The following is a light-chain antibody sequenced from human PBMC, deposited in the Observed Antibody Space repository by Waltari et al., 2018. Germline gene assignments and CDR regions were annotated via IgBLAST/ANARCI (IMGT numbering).Light chain of an antibody. CDR2: DAS. CDR3: QQYQNLPS. V-gene: IGKV1-33*01. Sequence: DIQMTQSPSPLSASVGDSVTNTCQASQDIENFVNWYQQKPGKAPKILIYDASNLSTGVPSRFSGSGSGTDFTFTIASLQPEDIATYFCQQYQNLPSFGPGTKVDL. CDR1: QDIENF. J-gene: IGKJ3*01.